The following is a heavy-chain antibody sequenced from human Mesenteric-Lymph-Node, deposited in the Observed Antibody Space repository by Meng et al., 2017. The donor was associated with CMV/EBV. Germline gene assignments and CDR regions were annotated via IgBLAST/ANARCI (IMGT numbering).Heavy chain of an antibody. V-gene: IGHV1-2*02. D-gene: IGHD6-19*01. CDR2: INPNSGAT. Sequence: ASVKVSCKSSGYTFTSYGISWVRQAPGQGLEWMGWINPNSGATRYAQKFQGRVTVTRDTSINKVYMELSGLTSDDTAVYYCAREGLSGGSWFDPWGQGSQVTVSS. CDR3: AREGLSGGSWFDP. CDR1: GYTFTSYG. J-gene: IGHJ5*02.